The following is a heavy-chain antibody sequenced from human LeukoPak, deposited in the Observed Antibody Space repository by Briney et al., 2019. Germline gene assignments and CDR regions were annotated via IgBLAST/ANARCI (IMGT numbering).Heavy chain of an antibody. V-gene: IGHV3-7*04. D-gene: IGHD4-17*01. CDR3: ARDYD. Sequence: GGSLRLSCGASGFXFSANWITWVRQAPGKGLEWVANIKPDGGDKYYVDSVKGRFTISRDNAKNSLYLQMNSLRAEDTAVYYCARDYDWGQGTLVTVSS. CDR1: GFXFSANW. J-gene: IGHJ4*02. CDR2: IKPDGGDK.